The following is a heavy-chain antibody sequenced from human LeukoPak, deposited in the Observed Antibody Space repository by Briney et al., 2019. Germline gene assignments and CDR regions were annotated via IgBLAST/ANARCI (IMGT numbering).Heavy chain of an antibody. CDR2: ISSSSSTI. CDR3: ARDQGSVAYYGSEYYFDY. J-gene: IGHJ4*02. V-gene: IGHV3-48*01. CDR1: GFTFSSYS. D-gene: IGHD3-10*01. Sequence: QSGGSLRLSCAASGFTFSSYSMNWVRQAPGKGLEWVSYISSSSSTIYYADSVKGRFTISRDNAKNSLYLQMNSLRAEDTAVYYCARDQGSVAYYGSEYYFDYWGQGTLVTVSS.